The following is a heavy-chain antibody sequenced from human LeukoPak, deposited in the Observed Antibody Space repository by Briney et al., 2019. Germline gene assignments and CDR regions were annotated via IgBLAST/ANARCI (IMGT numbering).Heavy chain of an antibody. CDR1: GFTFSSFD. D-gene: IGHD1-1*01. Sequence: GGSLRLSCAASGFTFSSFDMHWVRHPPGQGLERVSTIGTASDTYYPGSVEGRFTLSRDNAKNSLYLQMNSLTAGDTAVYYCARGPPRGKYYYMDVWGKGTTVTVSS. V-gene: IGHV3-13*01. J-gene: IGHJ6*03. CDR2: IGTASDT. CDR3: ARGPPRGKYYYMDV.